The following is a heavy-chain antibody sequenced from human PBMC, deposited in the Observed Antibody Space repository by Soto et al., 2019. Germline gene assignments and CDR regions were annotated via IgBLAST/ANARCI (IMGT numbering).Heavy chain of an antibody. CDR2: IYHSGST. J-gene: IGHJ5*02. Sequence: QVQLLESGPGLVKPSETLSLICTVSGGSIRSSHWWRWVRQPPGKGLERIGEIYHSGSTNLDPSRKSRVTLSVDKSKNQFSLKLTSVTAADTAVYYCARDKATVGGYNLYDPWGQGILVTVSS. D-gene: IGHD3-16*01. CDR1: GGSIRSSHW. CDR3: ARDKATVGGYNLYDP. V-gene: IGHV4-4*02.